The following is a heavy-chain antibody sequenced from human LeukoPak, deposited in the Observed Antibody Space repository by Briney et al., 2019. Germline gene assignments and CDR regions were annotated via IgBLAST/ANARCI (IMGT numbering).Heavy chain of an antibody. CDR2: ISGSGGIT. CDR3: AKTTAGNSSGRNPGWPVDY. J-gene: IGHJ4*02. V-gene: IGHV3-23*01. Sequence: GRSLRLSCAASGFTFNIYAMTWVRQAPGKGLEWVSHISGSGGITYYADSVKGRFTIFRDNSKNTLYLQMNSLRAEDTAVYYCAKTTAGNSSGRNPGWPVDYWGQGTLVTVSS. CDR1: GFTFNIYA. D-gene: IGHD6-19*01.